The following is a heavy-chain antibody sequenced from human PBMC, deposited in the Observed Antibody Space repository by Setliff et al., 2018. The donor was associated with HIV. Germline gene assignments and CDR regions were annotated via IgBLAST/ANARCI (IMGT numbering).Heavy chain of an antibody. J-gene: IGHJ5*02. CDR3: ARGLSVFDP. CDR1: GGSISSYY. V-gene: IGHV4-59*01. Sequence: SETLSLTCTVSGGSISSYYWSWIRQPPGKELEWIGSIYYSGSTNYSPSLNGRVTMSVDTSKNQFSLKLSSVTAADTAVYYCARGLSVFDPWGQGTLVTVSS. CDR2: IYYSGST. D-gene: IGHD3-16*01.